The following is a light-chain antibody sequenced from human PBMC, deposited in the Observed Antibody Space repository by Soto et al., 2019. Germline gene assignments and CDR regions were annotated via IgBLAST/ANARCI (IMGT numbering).Light chain of an antibody. CDR1: QSVSSY. Sequence: EIVLKQSPATLSLSPGERATLSCRASQSVSSYLAWYQQKPGQAPRLLIYDASNRATGIPARFSGSGSGTDFTPTISSLEPEDFAVYYCQQRSNWPLTFGGGTKVDIK. V-gene: IGKV3-11*01. CDR2: DAS. CDR3: QQRSNWPLT. J-gene: IGKJ4*01.